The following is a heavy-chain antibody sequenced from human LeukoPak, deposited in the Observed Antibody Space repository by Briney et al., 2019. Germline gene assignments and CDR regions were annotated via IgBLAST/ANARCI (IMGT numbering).Heavy chain of an antibody. CDR3: AREQYSGYDLYYYGMDV. CDR2: IYTSGST. CDR1: GGSISSYY. V-gene: IGHV4-4*07. D-gene: IGHD5-12*01. Sequence: SETPSLTCTVSGGSISSYYWSWIRQPAGKGLEWIGRIYTSGSTNYNPSLKSRVTMSVDTSKNQFSLKLSSVTAADTAVYYCAREQYSGYDLYYYGMDVWGQGTTVTVSS. J-gene: IGHJ6*02.